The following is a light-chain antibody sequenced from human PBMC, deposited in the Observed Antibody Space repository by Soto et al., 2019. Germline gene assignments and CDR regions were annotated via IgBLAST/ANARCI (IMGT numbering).Light chain of an antibody. CDR3: QQYNHYWT. V-gene: IGKV1-5*03. J-gene: IGKJ1*01. Sequence: DIQMTQSPSTLSASVGDRVTITCRASQSISSWLAWYQQKPGKAPKLLIYKASSLERGVPSRFSGSGSGTEFTLTISSLQPDDFATYYCQQYNHYWTFGQGTKVDIK. CDR2: KAS. CDR1: QSISSW.